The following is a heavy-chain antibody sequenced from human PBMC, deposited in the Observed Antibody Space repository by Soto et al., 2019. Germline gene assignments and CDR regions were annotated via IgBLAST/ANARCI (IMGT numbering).Heavy chain of an antibody. V-gene: IGHV4-30-4*01. Sequence: SETLSLTCTVSGGSISSGDYYLSWIRQPPGKGLEWIGYIYYSGSTYYNPSLKSRVTISVDTSKNQFSLKLSSVTAADTAGYYCAGVMATIGPNAFDIWGQGTMVTVSS. D-gene: IGHD2-21*01. CDR3: AGVMATIGPNAFDI. J-gene: IGHJ3*02. CDR2: IYYSGST. CDR1: GGSISSGDYY.